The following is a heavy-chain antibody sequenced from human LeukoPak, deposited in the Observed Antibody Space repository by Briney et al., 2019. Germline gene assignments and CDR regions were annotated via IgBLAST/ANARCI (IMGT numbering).Heavy chain of an antibody. D-gene: IGHD3-10*01. CDR2: ISSSSSYI. J-gene: IGHJ4*02. CDR1: GFTFSSYA. Sequence: PGGSLRLSCAASGFTFSSYAMGWVRQAPGKGLEWVSSISSSSSYIYYADSVKGRFTISRDNAKNSLYLQMNSLRAEDTAVYYCARDSGSYYYGSGSHRGYWGQGTLVTVSS. V-gene: IGHV3-21*01. CDR3: ARDSGSYYYGSGSHRGY.